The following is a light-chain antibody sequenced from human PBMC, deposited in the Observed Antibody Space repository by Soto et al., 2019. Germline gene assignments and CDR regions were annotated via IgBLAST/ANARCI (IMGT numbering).Light chain of an antibody. CDR1: QSISRW. Sequence: EIQMTQYPSTLSASVGDRFTITCLASQSISRWLAWYQQKPGKAPKLLISAASTLHSGVPSRFSGSGSDTDFTLTISNLQPEDFATYYCLQYHTYSWTFGLVTQVEIK. CDR3: LQYHTYSWT. V-gene: IGKV1-5*01. CDR2: AAS. J-gene: IGKJ1*01.